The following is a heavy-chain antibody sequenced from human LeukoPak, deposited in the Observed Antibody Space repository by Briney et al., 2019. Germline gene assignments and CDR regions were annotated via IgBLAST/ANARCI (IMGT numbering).Heavy chain of an antibody. D-gene: IGHD3-22*01. CDR3: ARRDSSGSTD. V-gene: IGHV5-10-1*01. CDR1: GYSFTSYC. J-gene: IGHJ4*02. Sequence: GESLKISCKGSGYSFTSYCISWVRQMPGKGLEWMERIDPSDSYTNYSPSFQGHVTISADKSISTAYLQWSSLKASDTAMYYCARRDSSGSTDWGQETLVTVSS. CDR2: IDPSDSYT.